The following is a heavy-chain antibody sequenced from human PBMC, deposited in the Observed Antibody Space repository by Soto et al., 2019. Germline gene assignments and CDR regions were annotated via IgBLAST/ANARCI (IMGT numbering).Heavy chain of an antibody. CDR3: ARDFRSFSTPFDP. D-gene: IGHD3-16*02. J-gene: IGHJ5*02. V-gene: IGHV3-30-3*01. CDR2: ISYDGSNK. Sequence: LRLSCAASGFTFSGFAVHWLRQAPGKGLEWVSVISYDGSNKYYADSVKGRFTISRDNSKNTLYLQMNSLRAEDTAVYFCARDFRSFSTPFDPWGQGTLVTVSS. CDR1: GFTFSGFA.